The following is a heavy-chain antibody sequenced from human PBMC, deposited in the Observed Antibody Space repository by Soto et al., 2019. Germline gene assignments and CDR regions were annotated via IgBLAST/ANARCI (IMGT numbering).Heavy chain of an antibody. J-gene: IGHJ3*02. CDR1: GFTFSDYY. Sequence: QVQLVESGGGLVKPGGSLRLSCAASGFTFSDYYMSWIRQAPGKGLEWISYISNSGSIIYYVDSVKGRFTISRDNAKNSLYLQMNSLRVADTAVYFCARDGDYYESGGYFLRDAFDIWGRGTMVTVSS. CDR2: ISNSGSII. D-gene: IGHD3-22*01. CDR3: ARDGDYYESGGYFLRDAFDI. V-gene: IGHV3-11*01.